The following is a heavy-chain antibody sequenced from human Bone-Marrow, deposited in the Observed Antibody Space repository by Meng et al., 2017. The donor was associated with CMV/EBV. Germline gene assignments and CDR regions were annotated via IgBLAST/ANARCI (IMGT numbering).Heavy chain of an antibody. CDR3: ARGRVYSTFDI. Sequence: GESLKISCAASGFTFSSYAMHWVRQAPGKGLEWVAVISYDGSNKYYADSVKGRFTISRDNSKKTLYLQMNSLRAEDTAVYYCARGRVYSTFDIWGQGTLVTVSS. CDR2: ISYDGSNK. J-gene: IGHJ4*02. D-gene: IGHD6-13*01. V-gene: IGHV3-30-3*01. CDR1: GFTFSSYA.